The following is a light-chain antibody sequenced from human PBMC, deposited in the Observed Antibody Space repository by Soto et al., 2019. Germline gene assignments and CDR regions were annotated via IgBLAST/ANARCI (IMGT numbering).Light chain of an antibody. CDR2: DAS. V-gene: IGKV1-33*01. Sequence: DVPLTQSPSTLPASVGDRVAITCPATQNIFHYLNWFQQRPGKAPQLLISDASHLEPGVPSRFSGQRSGTDFTLIINDLQPKDFVTYFCQQYEDLPLTFGGGTRVEV. J-gene: IGKJ4*01. CDR3: QQYEDLPLT. CDR1: QNIFHY.